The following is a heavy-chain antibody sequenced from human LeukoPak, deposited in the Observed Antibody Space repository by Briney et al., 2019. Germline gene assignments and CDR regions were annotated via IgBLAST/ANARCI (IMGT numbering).Heavy chain of an antibody. J-gene: IGHJ4*02. Sequence: GGSLRLSCAASGFTFSSYSMNWVRQAPGKGLEWVSSISSSSSYIYYADSVKGRFTISRDNAKKLLYLQMTTLRPEDTALYYCARGTGTTWWDPFDSWGQGTLVTVSS. V-gene: IGHV3-21*01. CDR1: GFTFSSYS. CDR3: ARGTGTTWWDPFDS. CDR2: ISSSSSYI. D-gene: IGHD2-8*02.